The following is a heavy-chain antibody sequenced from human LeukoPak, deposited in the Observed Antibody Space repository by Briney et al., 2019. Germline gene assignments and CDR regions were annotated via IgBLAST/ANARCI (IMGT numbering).Heavy chain of an antibody. J-gene: IGHJ4*02. V-gene: IGHV5-51*01. Sequence: GESLKISCKGSGYSFTSYWIGWVRQMPGKGLEWMGIIYPGDSDTRYSPSFQGQVTISADKSISTAYPQWSSLKASDTAMYYCARLNGTCSSTSCYPYYFDYWGQGTLVTVSS. D-gene: IGHD2-2*01. CDR3: ARLNGTCSSTSCYPYYFDY. CDR2: IYPGDSDT. CDR1: GYSFTSYW.